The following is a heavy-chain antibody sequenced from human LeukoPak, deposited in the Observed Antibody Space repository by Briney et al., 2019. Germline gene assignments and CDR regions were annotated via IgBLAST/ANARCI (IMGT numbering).Heavy chain of an antibody. V-gene: IGHV3-30-3*01. Sequence: GRSLRLSCAASGFTFSRYAIHWVRQAPGKGLEWVAVISYDGSNKYYADSVKGRFTISRDNSKNTLYVQMNSLRAEDTAVYYCAREDKAALNSGSHFSFDWWGQGTLVTVSS. D-gene: IGHD1-26*01. CDR3: AREDKAALNSGSHFSFDW. CDR2: ISYDGSNK. CDR1: GFTFSRYA. J-gene: IGHJ4*02.